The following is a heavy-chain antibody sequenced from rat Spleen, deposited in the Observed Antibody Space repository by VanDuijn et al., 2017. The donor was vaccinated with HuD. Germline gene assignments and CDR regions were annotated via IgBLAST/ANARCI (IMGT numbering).Heavy chain of an antibody. J-gene: IGHJ3*01. CDR1: GFTFSDYY. D-gene: IGHD1-1*01. V-gene: IGHV5-31*01. Sequence: EVQLVESGGGLVQPGRSLKLSCVASGFTFSDYYMAWVRQAPTKGLEWVASITNTGGGTYYPDSVKGRFTISRDNAKSTPYLKMDSLRSEDTATYYCTTVIQGHGFAYWGQGTLVTVSS. CDR3: TTVIQGHGFAY. CDR2: ITNTGGGT.